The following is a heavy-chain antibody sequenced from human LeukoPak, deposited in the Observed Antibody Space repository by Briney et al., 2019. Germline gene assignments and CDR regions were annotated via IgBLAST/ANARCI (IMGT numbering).Heavy chain of an antibody. V-gene: IGHV4-59*12. CDR2: IHYSGRT. Sequence: SETLSLTCTVSGASISSYYWSWIRQPPGKGLEWITYIHYSGRTHYNPSLKSRVTISVDRSKNQFSLKLSSVTAADTAVYYCASRSTRYFDYWGQGTLVTVSS. J-gene: IGHJ4*02. D-gene: IGHD5/OR15-5a*01. CDR1: GASISSYY. CDR3: ASRSTRYFDY.